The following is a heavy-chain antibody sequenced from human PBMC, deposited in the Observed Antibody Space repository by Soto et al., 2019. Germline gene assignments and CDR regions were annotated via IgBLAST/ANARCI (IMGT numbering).Heavy chain of an antibody. D-gene: IGHD6-13*01. CDR2: ITSSSITI. J-gene: IGHJ4*02. CDR3: AKHSSSWNVDY. V-gene: IGHV3-48*02. Sequence: EVQLVESGGGLVQPGGSLRLSCAASGFTFSRFSMNWVRQAPGKGLEWLSYITSSSITIYYADSVKGRFTISRDNAKNYRHLQMNRIRDEDTAVYAYAKHSSSWNVDYLVQGGLITVSS. CDR1: GFTFSRFS.